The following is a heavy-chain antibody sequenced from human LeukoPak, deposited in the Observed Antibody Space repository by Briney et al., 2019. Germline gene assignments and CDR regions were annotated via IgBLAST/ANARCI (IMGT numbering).Heavy chain of an antibody. Sequence: PGGSLRLSCAASGFTFSDYYMSWIRQAPGKGLEWVSYISSSGSTIYYADSVKGRFSISRDNAKNSVYLQMNSLRDDDTAVYYCAKDIVGGGDGYWGQGTLVTVSS. CDR2: ISSSGSTI. CDR3: AKDIVGGGDGY. D-gene: IGHD2-21*02. CDR1: GFTFSDYY. V-gene: IGHV3-11*04. J-gene: IGHJ4*02.